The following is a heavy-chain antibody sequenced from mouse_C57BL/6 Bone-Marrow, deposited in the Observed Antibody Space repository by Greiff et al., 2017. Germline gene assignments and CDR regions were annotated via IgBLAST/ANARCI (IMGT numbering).Heavy chain of an antibody. D-gene: IGHD2-2*01. CDR2: IDPSDSYT. CDR3: ARGGYDVDY. J-gene: IGHJ2*01. V-gene: IGHV1-59*01. Sequence: VQLQQPGAELVRPGTSVKLSCKASGYTFTSYWMHWVKQRPGQGLEWIGVIDPSDSYTNYNQKFKGKATLTVDTSSSTAYMQLSSLTSEDSAVYYCARGGYDVDYWGQGTTLTVSS. CDR1: GYTFTSYW.